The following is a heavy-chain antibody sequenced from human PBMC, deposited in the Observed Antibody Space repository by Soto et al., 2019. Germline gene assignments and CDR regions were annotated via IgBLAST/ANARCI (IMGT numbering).Heavy chain of an antibody. CDR1: GDSIKRDDYY. V-gene: IGHV4-30-4*01. CDR2: ILYSGTT. J-gene: IGHJ6*02. CDR3: ARDGGPLYYGMDF. Sequence: QVQLQESGPGLVKPSQTLSLTCTVSGDSIKRDDYYWSWIRQPPGKGLEWIGYILYSGTTYYNPTLKSRLIISLASSKNQFSLNLTSVTAADTAVYYCARDGGPLYYGMDFWGQGTTVTVS. D-gene: IGHD3-10*01.